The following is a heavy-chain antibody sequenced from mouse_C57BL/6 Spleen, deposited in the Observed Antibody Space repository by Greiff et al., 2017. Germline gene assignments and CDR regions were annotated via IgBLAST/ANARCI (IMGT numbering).Heavy chain of an antibody. CDR2: IDPENGDT. D-gene: IGHD2-3*01. J-gene: IGHJ2*01. CDR1: GFNIKDDY. V-gene: IGHV14-4*01. CDR3: TTGGYYEY. Sequence: VQLKESGAELVRPGASVKLSCTASGFNIKDDYMHWVKQRPEQGLEWIGWIDPENGDTEYASKFQGKATITADTSSNTAYLQLSSLTSEDTAVYYCTTGGYYEYWGQGTTLTVSS.